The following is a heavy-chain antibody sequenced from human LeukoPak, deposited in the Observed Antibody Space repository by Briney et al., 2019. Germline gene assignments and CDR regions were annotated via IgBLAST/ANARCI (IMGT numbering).Heavy chain of an antibody. CDR1: GGSISSYY. D-gene: IGHD3-22*01. V-gene: IGHV4-59*08. CDR2: IYYSGST. CDR3: ARRADSSYHGSWYFDL. Sequence: PSETLSLTCTVSGGSISSYYWSWIRQPPGKGLEWIGYIYYSGSTNYNPSLKSRVTISIDTSKNQFSLKLSSVTAADTAVYYCARRADSSYHGSWYFDLWGRGTLVTVSS. J-gene: IGHJ2*01.